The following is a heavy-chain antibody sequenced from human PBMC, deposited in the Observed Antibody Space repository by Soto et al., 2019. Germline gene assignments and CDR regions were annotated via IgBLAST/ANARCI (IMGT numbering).Heavy chain of an antibody. CDR2: INAYNGNT. CDR1: GYTFTSYC. D-gene: IGHD5-18*01. J-gene: IGHJ4*02. CDR3: ARNVGYGLIDY. V-gene: IGHV1-18*01. Sequence: QVQLVQSGAEVKKPGASVKVSCKASGYTFTSYCISWLRQAPGQGLEGIGWINAYNGNTNYEQKLQGRDTMTTDTTTSKAYIELRRLRSDDTVVYYCARNVGYGLIDYWGQGTLVTVSS.